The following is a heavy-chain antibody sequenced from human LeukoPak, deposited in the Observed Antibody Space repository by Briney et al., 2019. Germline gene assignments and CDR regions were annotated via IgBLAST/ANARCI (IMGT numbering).Heavy chain of an antibody. V-gene: IGHV4-4*07. CDR2: MYISGST. Sequence: YPSETLSLTCTVSGVSVTNYYWAWIRQPAGEGLEWIGRMYISGSTNYNPSLKSRVTISIDKTKNEFSLRLRSVTAADTAVYYCARDYLVGAPLDSWGQGTLVTVSP. D-gene: IGHD1-26*01. CDR1: GVSVTNYY. CDR3: ARDYLVGAPLDS. J-gene: IGHJ4*02.